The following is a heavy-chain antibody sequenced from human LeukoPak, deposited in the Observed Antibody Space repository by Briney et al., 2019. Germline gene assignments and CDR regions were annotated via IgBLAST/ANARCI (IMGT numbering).Heavy chain of an antibody. CDR2: IYYSGST. Sequence: SETLSLTCTVSGGSISSSSYYWGWIRQPPGKGLEWIGSIYYSGSTYYNPSLKSRVTISVDTSKNQFSLKLSSVTAVDTAVYYCARHIPNYDFWSGLPAVDYWGQGTLVTVSS. J-gene: IGHJ4*02. CDR3: ARHIPNYDFWSGLPAVDY. D-gene: IGHD3-3*01. V-gene: IGHV4-39*01. CDR1: GGSISSSSYY.